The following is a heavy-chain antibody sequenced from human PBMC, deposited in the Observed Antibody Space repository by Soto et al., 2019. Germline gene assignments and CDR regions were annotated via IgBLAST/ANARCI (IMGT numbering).Heavy chain of an antibody. CDR1: GFTFSSYG. Sequence: GGSLRLSCADSGFTFSSYGMHWVRQAPGKGLEWGAVISYDGSNKYYADSVKGRFTISRDNSKNTLYLQMNSLRAEDTAVYYCAKGGVTIHYYYYYMDVWGKGTTVTVSS. CDR3: AKGGVTIHYYYYYMDV. V-gene: IGHV3-30*18. CDR2: ISYDGSNK. J-gene: IGHJ6*03. D-gene: IGHD3-3*01.